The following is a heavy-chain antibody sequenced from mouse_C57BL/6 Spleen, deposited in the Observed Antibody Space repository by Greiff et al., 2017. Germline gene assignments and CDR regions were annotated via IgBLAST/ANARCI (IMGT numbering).Heavy chain of an antibody. J-gene: IGHJ4*01. D-gene: IGHD1-1*01. Sequence: EVKLVESGEGLVKPGGSLKLSCAASGFTFSSYAMSWVRQTPEKRLEWVAYISSGGDYIYYADTVKGRFTISRDNARNTLYLQMSSLKSEDTAMYYCTRDNYYGSPYYAMDYWGQGTSVTVSS. V-gene: IGHV5-9-1*02. CDR3: TRDNYYGSPYYAMDY. CDR2: ISSGGDYI. CDR1: GFTFSSYA.